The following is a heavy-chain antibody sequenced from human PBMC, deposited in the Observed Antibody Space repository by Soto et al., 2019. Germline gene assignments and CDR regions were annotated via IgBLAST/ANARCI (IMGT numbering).Heavy chain of an antibody. CDR1: GFTFTSSA. CDR3: AAVRYYYDSSGYSDAFDI. J-gene: IGHJ3*02. V-gene: IGHV1-58*01. CDR2: IVVGSGNT. D-gene: IGHD3-22*01. Sequence: GASVKVSCKASGFTFTSSAVQWVRQARGQRLEWIGWIVVGSGNTNYAQKFQERVTITRDMSTSTAYMELSSLRSEDTAVYYCAAVRYYYDSSGYSDAFDIWGQGTMVTVSS.